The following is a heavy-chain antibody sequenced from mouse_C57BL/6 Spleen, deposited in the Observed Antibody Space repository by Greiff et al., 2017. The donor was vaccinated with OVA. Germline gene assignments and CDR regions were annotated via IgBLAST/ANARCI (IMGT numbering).Heavy chain of an antibody. J-gene: IGHJ3*01. CDR1: GFTFSDFY. CDR3: ARDAGTGFAY. Sequence: EVKLVESGGGLVQSGRSLRLSCAPSGFTFSDFYMEWVRQAPGKGLEWIAASRNKANDYTTEYSASVKGRFIVSRDTSQSILYLQMNALRAEDTAIYYCARDAGTGFAYWGQGTLVTVSA. V-gene: IGHV7-1*01. CDR2: SRNKANDYTT. D-gene: IGHD4-1*01.